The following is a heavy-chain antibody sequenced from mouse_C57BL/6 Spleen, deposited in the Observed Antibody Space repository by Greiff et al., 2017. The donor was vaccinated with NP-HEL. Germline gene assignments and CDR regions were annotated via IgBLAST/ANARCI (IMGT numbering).Heavy chain of an antibody. CDR3: ARSPIYYGSSYRYFDV. J-gene: IGHJ1*03. CDR1: GYTFTSYW. Sequence: QVQLQQPGAELVRPGTSVKLSCKASGYTFTSYWMHWVKQRPGQGLEWIGVIDPSDSYTNYNQKFKGKATLTVDTSSSTAYMQLSSLTSEDSAVYYCARSPIYYGSSYRYFDVWGTGTTVTVSS. V-gene: IGHV1-59*01. CDR2: IDPSDSYT. D-gene: IGHD1-1*01.